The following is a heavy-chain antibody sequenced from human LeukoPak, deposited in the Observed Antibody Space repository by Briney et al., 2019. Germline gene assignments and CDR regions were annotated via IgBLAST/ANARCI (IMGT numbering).Heavy chain of an antibody. CDR1: GYTFTSYG. Sequence: ASVKVSCKASGYTFTSYGISWVRQAPGQGLEWMGWISAYNGNTNYAQKLQGRVTMTTDTSTSTAYMELRSLRSEDTAVYYCATIRDGYNLYRFDYWGQGTLVTVSS. CDR2: ISAYNGNT. V-gene: IGHV1-18*01. CDR3: ATIRDGYNLYRFDY. D-gene: IGHD5-24*01. J-gene: IGHJ4*02.